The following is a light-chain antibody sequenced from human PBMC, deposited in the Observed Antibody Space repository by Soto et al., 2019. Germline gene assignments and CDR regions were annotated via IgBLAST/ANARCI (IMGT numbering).Light chain of an antibody. CDR2: DVS. CDR3: SSFTSSSTWV. CDR1: SSDVGGYNY. J-gene: IGLJ3*02. V-gene: IGLV2-14*01. Sequence: QCVLTQPASVSGSPGQSITISCTGTSSDVGGYNYVSWYQQHPGKAPKLMIYDVSNRPSGVSNRSSGSKSANTASLTISGLQAEDEADYYCSSFTSSSTWVFGGGTQLTVL.